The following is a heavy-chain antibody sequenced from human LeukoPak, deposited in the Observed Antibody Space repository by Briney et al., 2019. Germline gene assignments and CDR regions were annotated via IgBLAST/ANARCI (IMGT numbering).Heavy chain of an antibody. CDR2: ISGDGGSR. V-gene: IGHV3-43*02. Sequence: GGSLRLSCAASGFTFDDYAMHWVRQAPGKGLEWVSLISGDGGSRYYADSVKGRFTISRDNSKNSLYLQMNSLRTEDTALYYCAKGTLENYYDSSGYQEDYWGQGTLVTVSS. D-gene: IGHD3-22*01. CDR3: AKGTLENYYDSSGYQEDY. J-gene: IGHJ4*02. CDR1: GFTFDDYA.